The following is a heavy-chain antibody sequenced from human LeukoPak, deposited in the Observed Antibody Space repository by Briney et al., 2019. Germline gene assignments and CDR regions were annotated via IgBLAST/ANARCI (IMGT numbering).Heavy chain of an antibody. J-gene: IGHJ5*02. CDR1: GDSITSYF. V-gene: IGHV4-59*12. CDR3: ARGPDMIVVEGWFDP. CDR2: IFYSGIT. D-gene: IGHD3-22*01. Sequence: SETLSLTCTVSGDSITSYFWSWIRQPPGKGLEWVGYIFYSGITNYNPSLKSRVTISVDTSKNQFSLKLSSVTAADTAVYYCARGPDMIVVEGWFDPWGQGTLVTVSS.